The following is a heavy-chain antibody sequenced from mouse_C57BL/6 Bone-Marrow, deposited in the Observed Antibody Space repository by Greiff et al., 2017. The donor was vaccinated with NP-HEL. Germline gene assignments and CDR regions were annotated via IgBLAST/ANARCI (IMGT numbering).Heavy chain of an antibody. D-gene: IGHD1-1*01. CDR3: ARFPHYYCSSYDFDY. V-gene: IGHV1-55*01. CDR2: IYPGSGST. CDR1: GYTFTSYW. J-gene: IGHJ2*01. Sequence: VQLQQPGAELVKPGASVKMSCKASGYTFTSYWITWVKQRPGQGLEWIGDIYPGSGSTNYNEKFKSKATLTVDTSSSTAYMQLSSLTSEDSAVYYCARFPHYYCSSYDFDYWGQGTTLTVSS.